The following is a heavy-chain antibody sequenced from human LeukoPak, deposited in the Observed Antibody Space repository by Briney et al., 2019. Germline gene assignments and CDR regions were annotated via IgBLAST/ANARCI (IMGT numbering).Heavy chain of an antibody. CDR1: GYTFTSYY. D-gene: IGHD3-10*01. Sequence: GASVKLSCKASGYTFTSYYMHWVRQAPGQGLEWMGIINPSGGSTSYAQKFQGRVTMTRDTSISTAYMELSRQRSDATAVYYCARGRSYYYGSGSSPSDYWGQGTLVTVSS. J-gene: IGHJ4*02. CDR3: ARGRSYYYGSGSSPSDY. V-gene: IGHV1-46*01. CDR2: INPSGGST.